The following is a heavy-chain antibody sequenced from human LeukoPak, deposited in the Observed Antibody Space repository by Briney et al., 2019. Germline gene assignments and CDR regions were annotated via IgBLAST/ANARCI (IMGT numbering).Heavy chain of an antibody. D-gene: IGHD6-19*01. CDR2: IGASGGTT. V-gene: IGHV3-23*01. CDR3: AKDLEAVAGTIVNDY. J-gene: IGHJ4*02. Sequence: GGSLRLSCAVSGFTFSKYAMNWVRRGPGKGLEWVSGIGASGGTTYYADSVQGRFTISRDNSKNTLYLQLNRLSADDTGVYFCAKDLEAVAGTIVNDYWGQGTLVTVSS. CDR1: GFTFSKYA.